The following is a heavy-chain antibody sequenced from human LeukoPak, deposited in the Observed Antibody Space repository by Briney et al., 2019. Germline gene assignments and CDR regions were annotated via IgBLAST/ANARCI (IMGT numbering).Heavy chain of an antibody. V-gene: IGHV3-30*04. CDR1: GFTFTGHS. J-gene: IGHJ4*02. CDR3: AREKQSGRTPFDY. D-gene: IGHD2-15*01. Sequence: GGSLRLSCVASGFTFTGHSMHWVRQAPGKGLEWVAVVAHDEKTIFYADSLKGRFIVSRDNSKNTVYLQMNRLTDEDTAVYYCAREKQSGRTPFDYWGQGSLVTVSS. CDR2: VAHDEKTI.